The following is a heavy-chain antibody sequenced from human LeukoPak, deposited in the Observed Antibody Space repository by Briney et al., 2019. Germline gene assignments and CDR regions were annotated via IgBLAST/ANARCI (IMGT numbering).Heavy chain of an antibody. CDR2: ISYDGSNK. J-gene: IGHJ6*03. Sequence: GGSLSPSCAAAGFTVSTYPMHWVRQAPGKGLEWVALISYDGSNKYYAGSVGRRFTISRDNSKNTLYLQMNSLRAEDAAVFYCARAGIAVAGSTYMDVWGKGTTVTVCS. CDR3: ARAGIAVAGSTYMDV. CDR1: GFTVSTYP. V-gene: IGHV3-30*04. D-gene: IGHD6-19*01.